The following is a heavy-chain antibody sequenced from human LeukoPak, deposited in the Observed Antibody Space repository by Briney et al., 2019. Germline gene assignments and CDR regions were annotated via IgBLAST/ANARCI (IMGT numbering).Heavy chain of an antibody. CDR1: GFTFSNYE. CDR2: ISSSGSII. D-gene: IGHD3-10*01. Sequence: PGGSLRLSCAASGFTFSNYEMNWVRQAPGKGLEWVSYISSSGSIIHNADSVKGRFTISRDNSKNTLYLQVNSLRAEDTAVYYCAKAGRGGAITMVRGVKGDYYYMDVWGKGTTVTISS. V-gene: IGHV3-48*03. J-gene: IGHJ6*03. CDR3: AKAGRGGAITMVRGVKGDYYYMDV.